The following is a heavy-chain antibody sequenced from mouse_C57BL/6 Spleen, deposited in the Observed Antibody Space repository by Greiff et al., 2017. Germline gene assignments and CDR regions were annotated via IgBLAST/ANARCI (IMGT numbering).Heavy chain of an antibody. CDR3: ARLTIVTPVPY. V-gene: IGHV5-6*01. CDR1: GFTFSSYG. CDR2: ISSGGSYT. Sequence: EVNVVESGGDLVKPGGSLKLSCAASGFTFSSYGMSWVRQTPDKRLEWVATISSGGSYTYYPDSVKGRFTITRDNAKNTLYMQMSSLKSEDTAMYYCARLTIVTPVPYWGQGTLVTVSA. D-gene: IGHD2-5*01. J-gene: IGHJ3*01.